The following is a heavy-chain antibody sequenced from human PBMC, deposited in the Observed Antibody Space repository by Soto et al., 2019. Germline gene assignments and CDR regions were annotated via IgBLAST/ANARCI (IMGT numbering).Heavy chain of an antibody. V-gene: IGHV3-23*01. CDR3: AKGAQWLVNNDYYYYGMDV. CDR2: ISGSGGST. J-gene: IGHJ6*02. D-gene: IGHD6-19*01. Sequence: GGSLRLSCAASGFTFSSYAMSWVRQAPGKGLEWVSAISGSGGSTYYADSVKGRFTISRDNSKNTLYLQMNSLRAEDTAVYYCAKGAQWLVNNDYYYYGMDVWGQGTTVTVSS. CDR1: GFTFSSYA.